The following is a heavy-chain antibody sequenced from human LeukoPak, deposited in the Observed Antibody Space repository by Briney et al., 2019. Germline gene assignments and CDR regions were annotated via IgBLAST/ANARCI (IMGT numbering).Heavy chain of an antibody. CDR2: INPDDTT. CDR1: GFTVSSDF. CDR3: VKGQGFILDC. V-gene: IGHV3-53*01. D-gene: IGHD3-16*02. J-gene: IGHJ4*02. Sequence: GGSLRLSCAGSGFTVSSDFMHWVRQAPGKGLEWVSVINPDDTTYYTDSVQGRFAISRDKSKNTLYLQMNNLKAEDTAIYYCVKGQGFILDCWGQGTLVTVSS.